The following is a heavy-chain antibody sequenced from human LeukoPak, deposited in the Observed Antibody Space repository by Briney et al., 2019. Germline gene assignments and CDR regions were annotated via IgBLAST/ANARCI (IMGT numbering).Heavy chain of an antibody. CDR1: GFTFNTYA. J-gene: IGHJ4*02. CDR3: AAIPPGAATYDY. Sequence: GGSLRLSCAASGFTFNTYAMSWVRQAPGKGLEWVGRIKRKSDGGTTDYAAPVKGRFTISRDDSKNTVHLQMNSLKTEDTALYYCAAIPPGAATYDYWGQGTLVIVSS. D-gene: IGHD2-15*01. CDR2: IKRKSDGGTT. V-gene: IGHV3-15*01.